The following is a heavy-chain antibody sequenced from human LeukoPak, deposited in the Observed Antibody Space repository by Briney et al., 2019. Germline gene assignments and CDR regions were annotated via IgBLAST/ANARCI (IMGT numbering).Heavy chain of an antibody. Sequence: GGSLRLSCAASGFTFSSYSMNWVRQAPGKGLEWVSYISSSSSTIYYADFVKGRFTISRDNAKNSLYLQMNSLRAEDTAVYYCARDANYYDSSGYYGAFDIWSQGTMVTVSS. CDR2: ISSSSSTI. D-gene: IGHD3-22*01. V-gene: IGHV3-48*01. CDR3: ARDANYYDSSGYYGAFDI. J-gene: IGHJ3*02. CDR1: GFTFSSYS.